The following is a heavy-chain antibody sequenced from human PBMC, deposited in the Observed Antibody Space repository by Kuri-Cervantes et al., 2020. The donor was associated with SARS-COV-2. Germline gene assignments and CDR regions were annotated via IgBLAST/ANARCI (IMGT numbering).Heavy chain of an antibody. CDR3: AAWGFPIVGATGPDAFDI. V-gene: IGHV1-69*04. CDR1: GGTFSSYA. Sequence: SVKVSCKASGGTFSSYAISWVRQAPGRGLEWMGRIIPILGTANYAQKFQGRVTITADKSTGTAYMELSSLRSEDTAVYYCAAWGFPIVGATGPDAFDIWGQGTMVTVSS. D-gene: IGHD1-26*01. CDR2: IIPILGTA. J-gene: IGHJ3*02.